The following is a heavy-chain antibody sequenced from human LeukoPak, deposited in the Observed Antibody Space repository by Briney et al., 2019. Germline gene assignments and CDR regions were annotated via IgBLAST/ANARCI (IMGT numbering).Heavy chain of an antibody. CDR3: AKDRRGNWNYVGHFDH. Sequence: GASLKISCAASGFTFSNYAMSWVRQAPGRGLEWVSTSSESGGATRYADSVKGRFTISRDNSMNTLYLQMDNLRAEDTAVYYCAKDRRGNWNYVGHFDHWGQGTLVTVSS. J-gene: IGHJ4*02. V-gene: IGHV3-23*01. D-gene: IGHD1-7*01. CDR2: SSESGGAT. CDR1: GFTFSNYA.